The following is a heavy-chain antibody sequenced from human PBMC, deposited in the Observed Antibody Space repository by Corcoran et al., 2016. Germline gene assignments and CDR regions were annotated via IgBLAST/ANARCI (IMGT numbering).Heavy chain of an antibody. V-gene: IGHV4-34*01. CDR3: ARGYYYRNWFDP. J-gene: IGHJ5*02. CDR2: INHSGST. D-gene: IGHD3-22*01. CDR1: GGSFSGYY. Sequence: QVQLQQWGAGLLKPSETLSLTCAVYGGSFSGYYWSWIRQPPGKGLEWIGEINHSGSTNYNPSLKSRVTISVDTSKNQFSLKLSPVTAADTAVYYCARGYYYRNWFDPWGQGTLVTVSS.